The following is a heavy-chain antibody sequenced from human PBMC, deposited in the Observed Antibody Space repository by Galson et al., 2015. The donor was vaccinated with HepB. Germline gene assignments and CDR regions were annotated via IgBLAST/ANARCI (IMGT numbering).Heavy chain of an antibody. J-gene: IGHJ4*02. CDR1: GFTFSGSA. Sequence: SLRLSCAASGFTFSGSAMHWVRQAPGKGLEWVGRIRSKANSYATAYAASVKGRFTISRDDSKNTAYLQMNSLKTEDTAVYYCTRTPTGIAVAGLDYWGQGTLVTVSS. D-gene: IGHD6-19*01. CDR2: IRSKANSYAT. V-gene: IGHV3-73*01. CDR3: TRTPTGIAVAGLDY.